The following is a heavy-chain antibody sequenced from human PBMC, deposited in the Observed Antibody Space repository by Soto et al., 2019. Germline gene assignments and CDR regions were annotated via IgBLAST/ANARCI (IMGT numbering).Heavy chain of an antibody. CDR3: ARVRTEYAGLDY. V-gene: IGHV4-59*12. J-gene: IGHJ4*02. Sequence: SETLSLTCTVSGDSISSFYWTWIQQPPGKGLESIGYVCSSGSTNYNPSLESRVAISLDTSKNQFSLRLTSVTAADTAVYFCARVRTEYAGLDYWGQGTLVTVSS. CDR2: VCSSGST. CDR1: GDSISSFY. D-gene: IGHD2-2*01.